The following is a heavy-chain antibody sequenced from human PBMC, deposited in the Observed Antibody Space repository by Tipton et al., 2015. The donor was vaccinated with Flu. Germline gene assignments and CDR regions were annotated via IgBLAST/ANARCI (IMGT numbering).Heavy chain of an antibody. CDR3: AREPYCGGDCYSGWFDP. CDR1: GGSISSGDYY. V-gene: IGHV4-30-4*01. Sequence: LRLSCTVSGGSISSGDYYWSWIRQPPGKGLEWIGYIYYSGSTYYNPSLKSRVTISVDTSKNQFSLKLSSVTAADTAVYYCAREPYCGGDCYSGWFDPWGQGTLVTVSS. D-gene: IGHD2-21*02. J-gene: IGHJ5*02. CDR2: IYYSGST.